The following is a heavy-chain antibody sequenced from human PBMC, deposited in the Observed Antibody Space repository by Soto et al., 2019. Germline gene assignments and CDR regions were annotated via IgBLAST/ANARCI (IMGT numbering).Heavy chain of an antibody. CDR2: ITPSSDGS. CDR1: GFTFPTYA. CDR3: ARGGPRDGYRDLDY. D-gene: IGHD5-18*01. V-gene: IGHV3-23*01. J-gene: IGHJ4*02. Sequence: EVQLLESGGDLVQPGGSLRLSCAASGFTFPTYAMTWVRRAPGKGLEWVSTITPSSDGSYYADSVMGRFTISRDNSKNTLYLQMGGLRAEDTAVYYCARGGPRDGYRDLDYWGQGTQVTVSS.